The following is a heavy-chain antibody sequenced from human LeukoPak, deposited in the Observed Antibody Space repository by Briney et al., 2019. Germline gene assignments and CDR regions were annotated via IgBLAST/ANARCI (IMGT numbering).Heavy chain of an antibody. J-gene: IGHJ3*02. Sequence: VSVKGSCKASGYTFTTYAMNWVRQAPGQGLEWMGWINTNTGNPTYAQGFTGRFVFSLDTSVSTAYLQISSLKAEDTAVYYCARTDEVVSEAFDIWGQGTMVTVSS. CDR2: INTNTGNP. V-gene: IGHV7-4-1*02. D-gene: IGHD3-22*01. CDR3: ARTDEVVSEAFDI. CDR1: GYTFTTYA.